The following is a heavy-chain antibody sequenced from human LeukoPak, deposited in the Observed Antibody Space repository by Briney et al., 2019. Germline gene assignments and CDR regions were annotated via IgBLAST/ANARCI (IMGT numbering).Heavy chain of an antibody. CDR2: IYTSGST. CDR3: ARDRAPSGTGYYYGTGSYSDLDY. Sequence: SETLSLTCTVSGGSFSSYYWSWIRQPAGKGLEWIGRIYTSGSTNYNPSLKSRVTMSVDTSKNQFSLKLSSVTAADTAVYYCARDRAPSGTGYYYGTGSYSDLDYWGQGTLVTVSS. V-gene: IGHV4-4*07. J-gene: IGHJ4*02. D-gene: IGHD3-10*01. CDR1: GGSFSSYY.